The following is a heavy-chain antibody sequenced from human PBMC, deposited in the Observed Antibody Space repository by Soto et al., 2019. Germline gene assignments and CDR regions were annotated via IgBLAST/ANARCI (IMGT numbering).Heavy chain of an antibody. Sequence: PGGSLRLSCAASGFTFSSYSMSWVRQAPGKGLEWVSSISSSSSYIYYADSVKGRFTISRDNAKNSLYLQMNSLRAGDTAVYYCAGGQLLEWLQLYYYYGMDVWGQGTTVTVSS. CDR3: AGGQLLEWLQLYYYYGMDV. V-gene: IGHV3-21*01. D-gene: IGHD3-3*01. J-gene: IGHJ6*02. CDR2: ISSSSSYI. CDR1: GFTFSSYS.